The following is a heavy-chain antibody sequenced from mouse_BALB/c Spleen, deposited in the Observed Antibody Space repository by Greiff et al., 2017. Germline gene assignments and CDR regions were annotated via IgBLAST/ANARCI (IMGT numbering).Heavy chain of an antibody. Sequence: EVMLVESGGGLVQPGGSRKLSCAASGFTFSSFGMHWVRQAPEKGLEWVAYISSGSSTIYYADTVKGRFTISRDNPKNTLFLQMTSLRSEDTAMYYCARDGNYRFYAMDYWGQGTSVTVSS. CDR1: GFTFSSFG. CDR2: ISSGSSTI. D-gene: IGHD2-1*01. CDR3: ARDGNYRFYAMDY. V-gene: IGHV5-17*02. J-gene: IGHJ4*01.